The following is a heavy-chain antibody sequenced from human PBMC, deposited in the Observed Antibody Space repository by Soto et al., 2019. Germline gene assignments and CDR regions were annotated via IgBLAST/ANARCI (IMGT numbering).Heavy chain of an antibody. D-gene: IGHD3-9*01. CDR1: GFTFSRYW. Sequence: RGSLRLSCAASGFTFSRYWMSWVRQAPGKGLEWVANIKEDGSEKYYADSVKGRFTISRDNAKNSLYLQMNSLRAEDTAVYYCAMGYYKGLIDYWGQGTLVTVSS. CDR3: AMGYYKGLIDY. J-gene: IGHJ4*02. CDR2: IKEDGSEK. V-gene: IGHV3-7*05.